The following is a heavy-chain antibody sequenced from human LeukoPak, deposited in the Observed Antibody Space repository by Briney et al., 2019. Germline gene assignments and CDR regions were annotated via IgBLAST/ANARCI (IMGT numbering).Heavy chain of an antibody. CDR1: GYTFTGYY. CDR3: ARDYCGGDCFPDY. Sequence: ASVKVSCKTSGYTFTGYYVHWVRQAPGQGLEWMGRINPNSGDTNYAQKFQGRVTMTRDTTISTAYMELSRLRSDDTAVYYCARDYCGGDCFPDYWGQGTLVTVSS. V-gene: IGHV1-2*06. J-gene: IGHJ4*02. D-gene: IGHD2-21*02. CDR2: INPNSGDT.